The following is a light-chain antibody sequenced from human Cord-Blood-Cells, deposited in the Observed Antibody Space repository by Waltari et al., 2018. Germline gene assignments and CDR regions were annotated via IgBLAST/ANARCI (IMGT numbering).Light chain of an antibody. CDR2: WAS. V-gene: IGKV4-1*01. Sequence: DIVMTQSPDSLAVSLGERATINCKSSPSVLYSSNNKNYLAWYQQKPGQPPKLLIYWASTRESGVPDRFSGSGSGTEFTLTISRLQAEDVAVYYCQQYDSTPITFGQGTRLEIK. CDR1: PSVLYSSNNKNY. CDR3: QQYDSTPIT. J-gene: IGKJ5*01.